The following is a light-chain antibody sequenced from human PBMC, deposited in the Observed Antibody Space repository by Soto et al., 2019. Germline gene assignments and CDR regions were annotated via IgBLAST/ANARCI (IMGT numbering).Light chain of an antibody. V-gene: IGKV3-11*01. CDR3: QQRKSWPEFT. J-gene: IGKJ3*01. CDR1: QSVSSS. Sequence: EIVLTQSPATLSLSPGERATLSCRASQSVSSSLVWYQQKRGQAPRLLIYDASSRDTGIPARFSGSGSGTDFTLTISSLEPEDFAVYYCQQRKSWPEFTFGPGTKVDIK. CDR2: DAS.